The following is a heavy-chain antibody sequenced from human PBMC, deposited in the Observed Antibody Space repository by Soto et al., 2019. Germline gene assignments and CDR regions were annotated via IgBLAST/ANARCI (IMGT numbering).Heavy chain of an antibody. CDR3: ARVNTIFVWFDP. V-gene: IGHV3-53*01. J-gene: IGHJ5*02. D-gene: IGHD3-3*01. Sequence: GGSLRLSCAASGFTVSSNYMSWVRQAPGKGLEWVSVIYSGGSTYYADSVKGRFTISRDNSKNTLYLQMNSLRAEDTAVYYCARVNTIFVWFDPWGQGTLVTVSS. CDR2: IYSGGST. CDR1: GFTVSSNY.